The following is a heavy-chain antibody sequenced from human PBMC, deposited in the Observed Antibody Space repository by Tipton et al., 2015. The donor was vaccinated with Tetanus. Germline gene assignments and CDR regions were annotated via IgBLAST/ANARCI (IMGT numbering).Heavy chain of an antibody. V-gene: IGHV3-48*03. J-gene: IGHJ3*02. CDR2: ISSSGSTI. Sequence: SLRLSCAASGFTFSSYEMNWVRQAPGKGLEWVSYISSSGSTIYYADSVKGRFTISRDNAKNSLYLQMNSLRAEDTAVYYCASRPKDDAFDIWGQGTMVTVSS. CDR3: ASRPKDDAFDI. CDR1: GFTFSSYE.